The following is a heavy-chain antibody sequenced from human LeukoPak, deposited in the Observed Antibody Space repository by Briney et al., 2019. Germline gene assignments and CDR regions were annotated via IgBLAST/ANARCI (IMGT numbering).Heavy chain of an antibody. J-gene: IGHJ3*02. D-gene: IGHD1-26*01. CDR3: ARVPWDSGSYATGVHAFDI. CDR1: GDSVSSNSAA. CDR2: TYYRSKWYN. V-gene: IGHV6-1*01. Sequence: SQTLSLTCAVSGDSVSSNSAAWHWIRQSPSRGLEWLGRTYYRSKWYNDYAVSVKSRITINPDTSKNQFSLQLNSVTPEDTAVYYCARVPWDSGSYATGVHAFDIWGQGTMVTVSS.